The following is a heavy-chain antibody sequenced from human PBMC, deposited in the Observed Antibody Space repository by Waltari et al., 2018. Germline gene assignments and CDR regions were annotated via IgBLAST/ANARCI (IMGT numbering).Heavy chain of an antibody. CDR3: ATGIVVVPAANRGYAFDI. CDR2: SNPASVGT. J-gene: IGHJ3*02. CDR1: GYTFTGYY. V-gene: IGHV1-2*02. Sequence: QVQLVQSGAEVKKPGASVKVSCKASGYTFTGYYMHWVRQAPGQGLEWMGLSNPASVGTIYAQNFQGRVTMTRDTSISTAYMELSRLRSDDTALYYCATGIVVVPAANRGYAFDIWGQGTMVTVSS. D-gene: IGHD2-2*01.